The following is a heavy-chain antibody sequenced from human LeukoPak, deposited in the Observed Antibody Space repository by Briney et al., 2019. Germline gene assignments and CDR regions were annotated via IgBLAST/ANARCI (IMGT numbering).Heavy chain of an antibody. V-gene: IGHV4-39*01. Sequence: PSETLSLTCTVPGGSISISSDYWGWIRQPPGKGLEWIGSIYYSGSTNYNPSLKSRVTMSVDTSKNQFSLNLSSVTAADTAVYYCARSSAVAGLTWGQGTLVTVSS. D-gene: IGHD6-19*01. J-gene: IGHJ5*02. CDR3: ARSSAVAGLT. CDR2: IYYSGST. CDR1: GGSISISSDY.